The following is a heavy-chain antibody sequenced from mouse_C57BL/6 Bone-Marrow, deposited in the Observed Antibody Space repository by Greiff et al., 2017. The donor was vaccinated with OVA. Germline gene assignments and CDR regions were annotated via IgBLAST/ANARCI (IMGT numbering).Heavy chain of an antibody. CDR2: INPSNGGT. CDR3: ARPTAQGYYAMDY. V-gene: IGHV1-53*01. Sequence: QVQLQHPGTELVKPGASVKLSCKASGYTFTSYWMHWVKQRPGQGLEWIGNINPSNGGTNYNEKFKSKATLTVDKSSSTAYMQLSSLTSEDSAVYYCARPTAQGYYAMDYWGQGTSVTVSS. CDR1: GYTFTSYW. J-gene: IGHJ4*01. D-gene: IGHD3-2*02.